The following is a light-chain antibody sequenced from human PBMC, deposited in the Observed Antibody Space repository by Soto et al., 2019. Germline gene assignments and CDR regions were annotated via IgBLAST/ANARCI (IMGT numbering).Light chain of an antibody. Sequence: DIQMAQSPSPLSASVGDRVTITCRASQDISNYLAWYQQKPGKVPKLLIYAASTLQSGGPSRFSGSGSGTDFTLTINSLQPEDVATYYCQKYNSAPQTFGQGSKVDI. CDR1: QDISNY. CDR2: AAS. V-gene: IGKV1-27*01. CDR3: QKYNSAPQT. J-gene: IGKJ1*01.